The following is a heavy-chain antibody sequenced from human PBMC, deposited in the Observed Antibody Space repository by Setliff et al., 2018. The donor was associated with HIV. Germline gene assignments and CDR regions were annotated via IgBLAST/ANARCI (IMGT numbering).Heavy chain of an antibody. Sequence: GSLRLSCAASGFTFSYRWMTWVRQAPGKGLEWVANIKGDGSEKYYVDSVKGRFTISRDNAKNSLYLQMNSLRVEDTAVYYCASRAPPNRYYLDSWGQGTLVTVS. CDR1: GFTFSYRW. V-gene: IGHV3-7*01. J-gene: IGHJ4*02. D-gene: IGHD3-16*02. CDR3: ASRAPPNRYYLDS. CDR2: IKGDGSEK.